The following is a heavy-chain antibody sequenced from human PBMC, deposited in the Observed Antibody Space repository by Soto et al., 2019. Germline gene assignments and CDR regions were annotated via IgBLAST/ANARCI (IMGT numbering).Heavy chain of an antibody. CDR1: GFTFSSYA. V-gene: IGHV3-23*01. J-gene: IGHJ4*02. CDR2: ISGSGGST. Sequence: GESLKISCAASGFTFSSYAMSWVRQAPGKGLEWVSAISGSGGSTYYADSVKGRFTISRDNSKNTLYLQMNSLRAEDTAVYYCAKMAYPGPYYFDYWGQGTLVTVSS. CDR3: AKMAYPGPYYFDY.